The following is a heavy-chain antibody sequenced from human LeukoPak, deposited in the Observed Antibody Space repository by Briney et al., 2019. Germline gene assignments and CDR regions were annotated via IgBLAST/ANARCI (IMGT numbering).Heavy chain of an antibody. CDR1: GFTFSSYA. CDR3: AKEGGAYYYGSGSYYFDY. D-gene: IGHD3-10*01. Sequence: GGSLRLSCAASGFTFSSYAMGWVRQAPGKGLEWVSAISGSGGSTYYADSVKGRFTISRDNSKNTLYLQMNTLRADDTAVYYCAKEGGAYYYGSGSYYFDYWGQGTLVTVSS. V-gene: IGHV3-23*01. J-gene: IGHJ4*02. CDR2: ISGSGGST.